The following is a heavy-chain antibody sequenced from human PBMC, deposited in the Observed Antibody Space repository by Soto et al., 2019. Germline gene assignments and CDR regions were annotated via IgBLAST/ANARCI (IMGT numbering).Heavy chain of an antibody. CDR1: GYTFTSYY. CDR3: ARDGPILAAAGNMIVRFDP. V-gene: IGHV1-46*01. CDR2: INPSGGST. Sequence: GASVKVSCKASGYTFTSYYMHWVRQAPGQGLEWMGIINPSGGSTSYAQKFQGRVTMTRDTSTSTVYMELSSLRSEDTAVYYCARDGPILAAAGNMIVRFDPWGQGTLVTVPS. D-gene: IGHD6-13*01. J-gene: IGHJ5*02.